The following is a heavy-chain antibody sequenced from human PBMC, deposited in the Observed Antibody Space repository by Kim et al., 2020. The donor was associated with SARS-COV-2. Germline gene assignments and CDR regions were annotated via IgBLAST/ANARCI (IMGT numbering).Heavy chain of an antibody. CDR2: ISYDGSNK. CDR3: ASPYDSSGYDDLGAFDI. CDR1: GFTFSSYA. D-gene: IGHD3-22*01. J-gene: IGHJ3*02. V-gene: IGHV3-30*04. Sequence: GGSLRLSCAASGFTFSSYAMHWVRQAPGKGLEWVAVISYDGSNKYYADSVKGRFTISRDNSKNTLYLQMNSLRAEDTAVYYCASPYDSSGYDDLGAFDIWGQGTMVTVSS.